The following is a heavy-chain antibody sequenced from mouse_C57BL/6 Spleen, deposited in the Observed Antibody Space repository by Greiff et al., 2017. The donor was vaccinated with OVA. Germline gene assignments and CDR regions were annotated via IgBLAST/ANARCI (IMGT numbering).Heavy chain of an antibody. V-gene: IGHV1-50*01. D-gene: IGHD1-1*01. CDR2: IDPSDSYT. Sequence: QVHVKQPGAELVKPGASVKLSCKASGYTFTSYWMQWVKQRPGQGLEWIGEIDPSDSYTNYNQKFKGKATLTVDTSSSTAYMQLSSLTSEDSAVYYCASGNYGSPIDYWGQGTTLTVSS. J-gene: IGHJ2*01. CDR3: ASGNYGSPIDY. CDR1: GYTFTSYW.